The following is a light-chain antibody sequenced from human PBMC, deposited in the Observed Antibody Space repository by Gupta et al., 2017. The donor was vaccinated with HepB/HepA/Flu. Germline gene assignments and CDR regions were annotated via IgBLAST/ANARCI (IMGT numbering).Light chain of an antibody. J-gene: IGLJ2*01. CDR2: INN. V-gene: IGLV1-44*01. Sequence: QSVLTQPPSASGTPGQRVTISCSGSSSNIGSNTVNWYQQLPGTAHKLRILINNQRPSGVPDRFSCSTSGTSDSPAITGLQSEDEAEYDCSASADSLNGQWVFGGGTKLTVL. CDR1: SSNIGSNT. CDR3: SASADSLNGQWV.